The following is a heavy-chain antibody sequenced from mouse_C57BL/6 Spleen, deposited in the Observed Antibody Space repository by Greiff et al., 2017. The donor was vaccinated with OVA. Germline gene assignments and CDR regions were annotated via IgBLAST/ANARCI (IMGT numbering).Heavy chain of an antibody. CDR2: ILPSIGRT. D-gene: IGHD1-1*01. CDR1: DSEVFPLAY. V-gene: IGHV15-2*01. Sequence: QVQLKESGSELRSPGSSVKLSCKDFDSEVFPLAYMSWVRQKPGHGFEWIGGILPSIGRTIYGEKFEDKATLDADTLSNTAYLELNSLTSEDSAIYYCALYYYGSSYWYFDVWGTGTTVTVSS. J-gene: IGHJ1*03. CDR3: ALYYYGSSYWYFDV.